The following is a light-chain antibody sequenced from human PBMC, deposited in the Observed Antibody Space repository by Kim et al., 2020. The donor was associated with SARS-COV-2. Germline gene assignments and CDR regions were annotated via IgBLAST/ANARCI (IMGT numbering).Light chain of an antibody. J-gene: IGLJ2*01. Sequence: SPGQTASITRSGDKLGNKYVCWYQQKPGQSPVLVMYQDSKRPSGIPERFSGSNSGNTATLTISGTQAMDEADYYCQAWDSSIAGVFGGGTQLTVL. CDR2: QDS. V-gene: IGLV3-1*01. CDR1: KLGNKY. CDR3: QAWDSSIAGV.